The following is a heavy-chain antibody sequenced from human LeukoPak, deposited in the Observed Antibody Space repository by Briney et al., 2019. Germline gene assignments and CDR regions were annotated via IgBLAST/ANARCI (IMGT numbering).Heavy chain of an antibody. CDR1: GFTFSSYS. D-gene: IGHD3-22*01. CDR3: ARGPQKNGHSSGYPGYFDY. CDR2: ISIRSSYI. Sequence: GGSLRLSCAASGFTFSSYSMNWVRQAPGKGLEWVSSISIRSSYIYYADSVKGRFTISRDNAKNSLYLQMNSLRAEDTAVYYCARGPQKNGHSSGYPGYFDYWGQGTLVTVSS. J-gene: IGHJ4*02. V-gene: IGHV3-21*01.